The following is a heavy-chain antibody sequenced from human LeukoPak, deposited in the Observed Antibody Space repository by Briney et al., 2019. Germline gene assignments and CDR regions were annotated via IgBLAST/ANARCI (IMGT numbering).Heavy chain of an antibody. D-gene: IGHD5-18*01. V-gene: IGHV3-7*01. Sequence: GGSLRLSCAASGFTFSSYWMSWVRQAPGKGLEWVANIKQDGSEKYYVDSVKGRFTISRDNAENSLYLQMNSLRAEDTAVYYCAREDSYGFDAFDIWGQGTMVTVSS. CDR1: GFTFSSYW. CDR2: IKQDGSEK. CDR3: AREDSYGFDAFDI. J-gene: IGHJ3*02.